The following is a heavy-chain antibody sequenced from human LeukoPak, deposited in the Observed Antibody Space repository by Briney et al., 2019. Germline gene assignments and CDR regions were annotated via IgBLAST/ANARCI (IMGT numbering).Heavy chain of an antibody. D-gene: IGHD1-26*01. J-gene: IGHJ6*03. CDR2: IWYDGNKK. Sequence: PGGSLRLSCAASGFTFSSYWMHWVRQAPGKGLEWVTFIWYDGNKKYYADSVKGRFTISRDNSKNTLYLQMNSLRAEDTAVYYCAKGHSGTNYNYCMDVWGKGTTVTISS. V-gene: IGHV3-30*02. CDR3: AKGHSGTNYNYCMDV. CDR1: GFTFSSYW.